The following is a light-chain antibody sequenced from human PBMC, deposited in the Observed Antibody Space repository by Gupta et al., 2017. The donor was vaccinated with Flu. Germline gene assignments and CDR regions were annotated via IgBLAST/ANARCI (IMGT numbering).Light chain of an antibody. CDR1: SSDVGGYNY. V-gene: IGLV2-14*01. Sequence: QSALTQPASVSGSPGQSHTIPCPGPSSDVGGYNYVSWYQQRPGKAPKLMIYDVSNRPSGVSNRFSGSKSGNTASLTISGLQAEDETDYYCSSYTDTSTFYVFGTGTKVTVL. CDR2: DVS. CDR3: SSYTDTSTFYV. J-gene: IGLJ1*01.